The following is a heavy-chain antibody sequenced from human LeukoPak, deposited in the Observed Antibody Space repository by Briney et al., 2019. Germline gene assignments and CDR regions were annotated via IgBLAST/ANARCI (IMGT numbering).Heavy chain of an antibody. D-gene: IGHD4-11*01. CDR2: ISSSSSYI. Sequence: GGSLRLSCAASGFTFSSYSMNWVRQAPGKGLEWVSSISSSSSYIYYADSVKGRFTISRDNSKNTLYLQMNSLRAEDTAVYYCAKRPLQVDCWGQGTLVTVSS. CDR1: GFTFSSYS. V-gene: IGHV3-21*04. J-gene: IGHJ4*02. CDR3: AKRPLQVDC.